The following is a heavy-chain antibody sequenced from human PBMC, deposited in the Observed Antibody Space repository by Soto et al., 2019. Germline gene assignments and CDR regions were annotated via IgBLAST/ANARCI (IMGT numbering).Heavy chain of an antibody. CDR3: ARDFYYDSSGRPDGMDV. CDR1: GGSISSGGYS. V-gene: IGHV4-30-2*01. CDR2: IYHSGST. D-gene: IGHD3-22*01. Sequence: SETLSLTCAVSGGSISSGGYSWSWIRQPPGKGLEWIGYIYHSGSTYYNPSLKSRVTISVDRSKNQFSLKLSSVTAADTAVYYCARDFYYDSSGRPDGMDVWGQGTTVTVSS. J-gene: IGHJ6*02.